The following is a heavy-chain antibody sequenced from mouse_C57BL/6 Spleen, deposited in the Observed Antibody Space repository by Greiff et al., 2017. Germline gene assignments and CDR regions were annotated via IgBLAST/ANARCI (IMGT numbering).Heavy chain of an antibody. Sequence: QVQLQQPGAELVMPGASVKLSCKASGYTFTSYWMHWVKQRPGQRLEWIGEIDPSASYTNYNQKFKGKSTLTVDKSSSTAYMQLSSLTSEDSAVYDCARSGYYGSSPAWFAYWGQGTLVTASA. J-gene: IGHJ3*01. CDR1: GYTFTSYW. CDR2: IDPSASYT. V-gene: IGHV1-69*01. D-gene: IGHD1-1*01. CDR3: ARSGYYGSSPAWFAY.